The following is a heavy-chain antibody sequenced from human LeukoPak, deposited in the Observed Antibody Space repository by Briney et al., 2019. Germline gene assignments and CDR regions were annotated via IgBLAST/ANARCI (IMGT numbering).Heavy chain of an antibody. CDR2: LSSSGVRT. D-gene: IGHD6-13*01. J-gene: IGHJ6*03. V-gene: IGHV3-23*01. Sequence: GGSLRLSCTASGFTLSGFAMSWVRQAPGKGLELVSTLSSSGVRTYYADSVKGRFTISRDNSLNTVFLQMNSLRGEDTAIYYCAKNKGQLVPNYCMNVWGKGATVTVSS. CDR1: GFTLSGFA. CDR3: AKNKGQLVPNYCMNV.